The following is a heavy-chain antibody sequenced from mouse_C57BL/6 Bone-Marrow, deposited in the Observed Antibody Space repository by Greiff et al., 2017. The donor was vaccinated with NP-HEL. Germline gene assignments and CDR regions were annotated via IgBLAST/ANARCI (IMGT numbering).Heavy chain of an antibody. J-gene: IGHJ1*03. CDR2: ISSGGDYI. V-gene: IGHV5-9-1*02. Sequence: EVKLMESGEGLVKPGGSLKLSCAASGFTFSSYAMSWVRQTPEKRLEWVAYISSGGDYISYADTVKGRFTISRDNARNTLYLQMSSLKSEDTAMYYWTTDGYYDWYFDVWGTGTTVTVSS. CDR3: TTDGYYDWYFDV. CDR1: GFTFSSYA. D-gene: IGHD2-3*01.